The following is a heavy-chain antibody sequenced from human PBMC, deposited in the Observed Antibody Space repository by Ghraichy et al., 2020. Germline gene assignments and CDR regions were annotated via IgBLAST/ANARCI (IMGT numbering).Heavy chain of an antibody. Sequence: SETLSLTCTVSGGSISSSSYYWGWIRQPPGKGLEWIGSIYYSGSTYYNPSLKSRVTISVDTSKNQFSLKLSSVTAADTAVYYCARYRIAVADPFDYWGQGTLVTVSS. J-gene: IGHJ4*02. D-gene: IGHD6-19*01. V-gene: IGHV4-39*07. CDR2: IYYSGST. CDR3: ARYRIAVADPFDY. CDR1: GGSISSSSYY.